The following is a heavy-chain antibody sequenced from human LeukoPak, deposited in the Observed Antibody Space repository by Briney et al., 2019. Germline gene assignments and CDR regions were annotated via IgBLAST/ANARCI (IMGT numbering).Heavy chain of an antibody. V-gene: IGHV3-21*01. CDR1: GFTFSTYN. CDR3: ARPSVKYDSSGYQPNPFDY. J-gene: IGHJ4*02. D-gene: IGHD3-22*01. CDR2: ITSSSNYL. Sequence: PGGSLRLSCAASGFTFSTYNMNWFRQAPGKGLEWVSSITSSSNYLYYADSVKGRFTISRDNAKNSLYLQMTSLRAEDTAVYYCARPSVKYDSSGYQPNPFDYWGQGTLVTVSS.